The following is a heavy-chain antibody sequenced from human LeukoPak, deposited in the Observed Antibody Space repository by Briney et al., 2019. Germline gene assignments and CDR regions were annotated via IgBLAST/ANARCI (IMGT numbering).Heavy chain of an antibody. CDR1: GFTFSSYA. CDR3: AKTPENLTPTGDYYFDY. J-gene: IGHJ4*02. V-gene: IGHV3-23*01. D-gene: IGHD3-9*01. Sequence: GGSLTLSCAASGFTFSSYAMSWVRQAPGEGLEWVSAISGSGGSTYYADSVKGRFTISRDNSKNTLYLQMNSLRAEDTAVYYCAKTPENLTPTGDYYFDYWGQGTLVTVSS. CDR2: ISGSGGST.